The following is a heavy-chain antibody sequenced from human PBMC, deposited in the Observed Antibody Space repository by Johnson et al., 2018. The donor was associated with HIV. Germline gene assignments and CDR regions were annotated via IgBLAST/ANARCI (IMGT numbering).Heavy chain of an antibody. D-gene: IGHD3-10*01. CDR1: GFTFSRYG. J-gene: IGHJ3*02. V-gene: IGHV3-NL1*01. Sequence: VQLVESGGGVVQVGRSLRLSCEASGFTFSRYGMHWVRQAPGKGLEWVSVINSGGDTYYADSVKGRCTISRDNSKNTLYLQMNSLRAEDTAVYYCAKPKTGIDAFDIWGQGTMVTVSS. CDR2: INSGGDT. CDR3: AKPKTGIDAFDI.